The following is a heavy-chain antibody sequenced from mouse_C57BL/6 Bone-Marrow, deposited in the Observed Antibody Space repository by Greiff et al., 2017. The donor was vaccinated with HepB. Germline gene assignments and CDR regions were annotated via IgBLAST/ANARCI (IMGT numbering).Heavy chain of an antibody. CDR1: GFPITSGYY. CDR3: AGDRDSNHWFAY. Sequence: VKLQESGPGLVKPSQSLFLTCSITGFPITSGYYWIWIRQSPGKPLEWMGYITHSGETFYNPSLQSPISITRETSKNQFFLQLNSVTTEDTAMYYCAGDRDSNHWFAYWGQGTLVTVSA. CDR2: ITHSGET. J-gene: IGHJ3*01. V-gene: IGHV12-3*01. D-gene: IGHD2-5*01.